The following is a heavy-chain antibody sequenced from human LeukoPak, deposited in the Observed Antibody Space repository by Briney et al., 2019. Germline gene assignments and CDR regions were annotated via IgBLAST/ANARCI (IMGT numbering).Heavy chain of an antibody. CDR1: GFTVSSNY. J-gene: IGHJ3*02. CDR2: IYSGGST. CDR3: ARDRGYDSSGYYTEHAFDI. D-gene: IGHD3-22*01. Sequence: GGSLRLSCAASGFTVSSNYMSWVRQAPGKGLEWVSVIYSGGSTYYADSVKGRFTISRDNSKNTLYLQMNSLRAEDTAVYHCARDRGYDSSGYYTEHAFDIWGQGTMVTVSS. V-gene: IGHV3-66*01.